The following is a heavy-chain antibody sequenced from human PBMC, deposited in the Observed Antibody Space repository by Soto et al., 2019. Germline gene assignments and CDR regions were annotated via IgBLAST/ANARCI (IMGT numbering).Heavy chain of an antibody. Sequence: ASVKVSCKVSGYTLTELSMHWVRQAPGKGLEWMGGFDPEDGETIYAQKFQGRVTMSEDTSTDTAYMELSSLGSEDTAVYYCATSHSVAFDIWGQGTMVTVSS. CDR2: FDPEDGET. CDR1: GYTLTELS. D-gene: IGHD1-26*01. CDR3: ATSHSVAFDI. V-gene: IGHV1-24*01. J-gene: IGHJ3*02.